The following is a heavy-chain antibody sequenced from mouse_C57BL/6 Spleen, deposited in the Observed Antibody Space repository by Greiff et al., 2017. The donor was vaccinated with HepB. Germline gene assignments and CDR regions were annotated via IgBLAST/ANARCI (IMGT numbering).Heavy chain of an antibody. D-gene: IGHD2-2*01. V-gene: IGHV10-1*01. CDR2: IRSKSNNYAT. CDR3: VRVYYGYDDWYFDV. J-gene: IGHJ1*03. CDR1: GFSFNTYA. Sequence: EVKLMESGGGLVQPKGSLKLSCAASGFSFNTYAMNWVRLAPGKGLEWVARIRSKSNNYATYYADSVKNRFTISRDDSESMPDLQMNNLKTEDTAMYYCVRVYYGYDDWYFDVWGTGTTVTVSS.